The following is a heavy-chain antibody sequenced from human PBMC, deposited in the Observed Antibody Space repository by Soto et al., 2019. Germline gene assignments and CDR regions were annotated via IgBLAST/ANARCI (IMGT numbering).Heavy chain of an antibody. Sequence: NPSETLSLTCAVYGGSFSGYYWSWIRQPPGKGLEWIGEINHSGSTNYNPSLKSRVTISVDTSKNQFSLKLSSVTAADTAVYYCARGKGRIVVVPAAIGWFDPWGQGTLVTVSS. J-gene: IGHJ5*02. V-gene: IGHV4-34*01. CDR1: GGSFSGYY. CDR3: ARGKGRIVVVPAAIGWFDP. D-gene: IGHD2-2*01. CDR2: INHSGST.